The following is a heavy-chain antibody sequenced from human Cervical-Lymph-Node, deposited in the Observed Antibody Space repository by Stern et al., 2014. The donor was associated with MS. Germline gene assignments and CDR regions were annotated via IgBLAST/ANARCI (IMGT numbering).Heavy chain of an antibody. J-gene: IGHJ4*02. CDR3: AKDRRGD. V-gene: IGHV3-23*04. CDR1: GFTFNNYA. Sequence: EVQLVESGGGLVQPGGSLRLSCAASGFTFNNYAMNWVRQAPGTGLEWVSAISPGGTYTYYADSVKGRFTISRDNSTNTVYLQMNSLRAEDSAVYYCAKDRRGDWGQGTLVTVSS. CDR2: ISPGGTYT. D-gene: IGHD3-10*01.